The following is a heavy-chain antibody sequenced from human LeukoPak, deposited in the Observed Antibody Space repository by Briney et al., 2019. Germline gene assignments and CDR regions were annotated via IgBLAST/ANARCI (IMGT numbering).Heavy chain of an antibody. CDR1: GYSFTSYW. Sequence: GESLKISCKGSGYSFTSYWIGWVRQMPGKGLEWMGIIYPGDSDTRYSPSFQGQVTISADKSISTAYLQWSSLKASDTAMYYCARQDCSGGSCYYQRNWFDPWGQGTLATVSS. CDR2: IYPGDSDT. J-gene: IGHJ5*02. D-gene: IGHD2-15*01. V-gene: IGHV5-51*01. CDR3: ARQDCSGGSCYYQRNWFDP.